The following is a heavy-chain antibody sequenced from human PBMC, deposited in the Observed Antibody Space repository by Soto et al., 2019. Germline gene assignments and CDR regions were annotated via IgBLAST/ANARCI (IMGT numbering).Heavy chain of an antibody. CDR2: ISAHNGNP. CDR1: GYTFTSYG. CDR3: ARWRYGDY. Sequence: QVHLVQSGAEVKKPGASVKVSCKGSGYTFTSYGITWVRQAPGQGLEWRGWISAHNGNPNYAQKMRVRVTVTRDTSPITASMELRSLRADDTAVYSCARWRYGDYWGQGALVTVSS. J-gene: IGHJ4*02. D-gene: IGHD1-1*01. V-gene: IGHV1-18*01.